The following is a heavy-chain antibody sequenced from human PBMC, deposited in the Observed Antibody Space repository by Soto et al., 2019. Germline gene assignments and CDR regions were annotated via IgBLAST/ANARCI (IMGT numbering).Heavy chain of an antibody. CDR3: ARDLSQDYYYYGMDV. J-gene: IGHJ6*02. CDR1: GFTFSSYS. CDR2: ISSSSSYI. Sequence: VQLVESGGGLVKPGGSLRLSCAASGFTFSSYSMNWVRQAPGKGLEWVSSISSSSSYIYYADSVKGRFTISRDNAKNSLYLQMNSLRAEDTAVYYCARDLSQDYYYYGMDVWGQGTTVTVSS. V-gene: IGHV3-21*01.